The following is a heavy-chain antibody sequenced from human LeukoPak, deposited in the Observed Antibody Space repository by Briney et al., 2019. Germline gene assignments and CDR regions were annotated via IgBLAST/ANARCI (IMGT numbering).Heavy chain of an antibody. V-gene: IGHV3-7*01. CDR2: IKQDGSEK. D-gene: IGHD6-13*01. Sequence: GGSLRLSCAASGFTFSSYWMSWVRQAPGKGLEWVANIKQDGSEKYYADSVKGRFTISRDNAKNSLYLQMNSLRAEDTAVYYCARAVSEQQLLPTAYFDYWGQGTLVTVSS. J-gene: IGHJ4*02. CDR3: ARAVSEQQLLPTAYFDY. CDR1: GFTFSSYW.